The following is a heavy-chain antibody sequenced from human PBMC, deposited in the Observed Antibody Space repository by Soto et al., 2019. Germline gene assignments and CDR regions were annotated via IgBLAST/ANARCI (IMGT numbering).Heavy chain of an antibody. CDR2: MNPSTGNT. V-gene: IGHV1-8*01. D-gene: IGHD6-25*01. Sequence: VASVKVSCKASGYTFITYDIHWVRQAPGQGLEWMGWMNPSTGNTGYAQKFQGRVTVTRNTSISTAYMELSSLRSEDTAVYYCARRKERSGPHYFDYWVQGTLVTVSS. CDR3: ARRKERSGPHYFDY. CDR1: GYTFITYD. J-gene: IGHJ4*02.